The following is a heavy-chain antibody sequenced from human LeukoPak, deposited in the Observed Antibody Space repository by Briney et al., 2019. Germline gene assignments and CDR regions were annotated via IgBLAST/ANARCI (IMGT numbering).Heavy chain of an antibody. CDR3: ARVGGSGSYYIHYGMDV. Sequence: GSLRLSCAASGFTVSSNYMSWVRQAPGKGLEWVSVIYSGGSTYYADSVKGRFTISRHNSKNTLYLQMNSLRAEDTAVYYCARVGGSGSYYIHYGMDVWGQGTTVTVSS. CDR2: IYSGGST. J-gene: IGHJ6*02. V-gene: IGHV3-53*04. CDR1: GFTVSSNY. D-gene: IGHD3-10*01.